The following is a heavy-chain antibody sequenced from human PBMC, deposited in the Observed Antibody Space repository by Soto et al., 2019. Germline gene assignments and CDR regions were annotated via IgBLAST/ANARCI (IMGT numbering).Heavy chain of an antibody. CDR3: AALIIPKLELRPGTDGIIPRKFTFGGTIVDS. V-gene: IGHV1-69*12. Sequence: QVQLVQSGAEVKKPGSSVRVSCKASGDTLSSYVIGWVRQAPGQGLEWMGGIIPMFDTPNYARKFQGRVTISADESTTTAYLELRSLRSEDTAIYYCAALIIPKLELRPGTDGIIPRKFTFGGTIVDSWGQGSLITVSS. J-gene: IGHJ4*02. CDR2: IIPMFDTP. CDR1: GDTLSSYV. D-gene: IGHD3-16*02.